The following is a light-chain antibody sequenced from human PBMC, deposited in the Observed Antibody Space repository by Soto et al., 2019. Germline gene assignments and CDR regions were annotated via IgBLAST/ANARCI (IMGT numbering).Light chain of an antibody. Sequence: IQLTQSPSSLSASVGDRVTITCRASQDIAIYLAWYQQKPGEAPKLLIYAASTLYGGVPSRFSGSGSGTDFTLTISSLQPEDFATYYCQQSYSTPRTFGQGTKVDI. CDR3: QQSYSTPRT. CDR2: AAS. CDR1: QDIAIY. J-gene: IGKJ1*01. V-gene: IGKV1-39*01.